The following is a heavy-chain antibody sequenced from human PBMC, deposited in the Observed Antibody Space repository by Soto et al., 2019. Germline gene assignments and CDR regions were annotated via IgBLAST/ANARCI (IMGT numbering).Heavy chain of an antibody. CDR1: GGTISSGDYY. CDR2: IYYSGTT. D-gene: IGHD5-18*01. CDR3: ARALIQLWPHYYYGMDV. Sequence: SETLSLTCTASGGTISSGDYYWSCLRQPPGKGLEWIGYIYYSGTTYYKPSLKSRVTISVDTSKNQFSLKVSSVTAADTAVYYCARALIQLWPHYYYGMDVWGQGTTVTVSS. J-gene: IGHJ6*02. V-gene: IGHV4-30-4*01.